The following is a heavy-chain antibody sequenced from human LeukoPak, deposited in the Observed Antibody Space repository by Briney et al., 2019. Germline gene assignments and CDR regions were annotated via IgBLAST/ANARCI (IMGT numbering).Heavy chain of an antibody. CDR3: ARAGYSYGSLDYYYYMDV. CDR1: GFTFSSYA. CDR2: ISYDGSNK. Sequence: PGGSLRLSCAASGFTFSSYAMHWVRQAPGKGLEWVAVISYDGSNKYYADSVKGRFTISRDNSKNTLYLQMNSLRAEDTAVYYCARAGYSYGSLDYYYYMDVWGKGTTVTVSS. J-gene: IGHJ6*03. V-gene: IGHV3-30*04. D-gene: IGHD5-18*01.